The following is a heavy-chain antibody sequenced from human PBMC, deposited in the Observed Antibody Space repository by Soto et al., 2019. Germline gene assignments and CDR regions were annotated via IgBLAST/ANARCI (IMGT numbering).Heavy chain of an antibody. CDR2: IYYSGST. J-gene: IGHJ4*02. D-gene: IGHD1-26*01. V-gene: IGHV4-39*01. Sequence: SETLSLTCTVSGGSISSSNYYWGWIRQPPGKGLEWIGSIYYSGSTYYNPSLKSRVTISVDTSKNQFSLKLSSVTAADTAVYYCARYSGSYYVPIDYWGQGTLVTVSS. CDR1: GGSISSSNYY. CDR3: ARYSGSYYVPIDY.